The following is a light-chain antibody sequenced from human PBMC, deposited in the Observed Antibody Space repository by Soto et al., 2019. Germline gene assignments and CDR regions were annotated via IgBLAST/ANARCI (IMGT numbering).Light chain of an antibody. CDR2: GAS. Sequence: EIVLTQSPGTLSLSPGERATLSCRASQSVSSSYLAWYQQKPGQAPRLLIYGASSRATGIPDRFSGSGSGTDFTLTISRLEPEDFAVYYCQQHGRSPATFGQGTRLEI. J-gene: IGKJ5*01. CDR1: QSVSSSY. CDR3: QQHGRSPAT. V-gene: IGKV3-20*01.